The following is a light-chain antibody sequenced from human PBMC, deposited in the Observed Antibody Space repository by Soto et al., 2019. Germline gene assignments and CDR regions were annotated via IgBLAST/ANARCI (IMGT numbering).Light chain of an antibody. V-gene: IGKV3-20*01. J-gene: IGKJ2*01. CDR1: QSVSSSY. CDR2: GAS. CDR3: QQYRSTPPNT. Sequence: EIVLTQSPGTLSLSPGERATLSCRASQSVSSSYLAWYQQKPGQAPRLLFYGASSRATGLPDRCSGSRSGTAFTPTTIRLEPAEFAVYYCQQYRSTPPNTFGQGTKVEIK.